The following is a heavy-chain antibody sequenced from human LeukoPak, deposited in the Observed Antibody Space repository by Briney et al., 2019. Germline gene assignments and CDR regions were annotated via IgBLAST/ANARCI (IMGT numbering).Heavy chain of an antibody. V-gene: IGHV6-1*01. J-gene: IGHJ4*02. D-gene: IGHD1-20*01. CDR1: GDSVSSNSAA. CDR3: ARGRRVYNWNGYGQGSPFDY. Sequence: SQTLSLTCAISGDSVSSNSAAWHWIRQSPSRGLEWLGSTYYRSKWYNDYAVSVKSRITINPDTSKNQFSLQLNSVTPEDTAVYYCARGRRVYNWNGYGQGSPFDYWGQGTLVTVSS. CDR2: TYYRSKWYN.